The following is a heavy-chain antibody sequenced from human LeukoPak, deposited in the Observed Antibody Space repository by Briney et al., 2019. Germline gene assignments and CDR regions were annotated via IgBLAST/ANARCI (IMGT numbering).Heavy chain of an antibody. Sequence: GGPLTLSCVVSGINFSVYAMQWVRRPPGRGLVWVSLISADGGSTFSADSVKGRFRISRDNRKNSLYLQMNSESREHTAMYYCGRESGKFVYWGQGTLVAVSS. V-gene: IGHV3-43*02. J-gene: IGHJ4*02. CDR3: GRESGKFVY. D-gene: IGHD3-16*01. CDR2: ISADGGST. CDR1: GINFSVYA.